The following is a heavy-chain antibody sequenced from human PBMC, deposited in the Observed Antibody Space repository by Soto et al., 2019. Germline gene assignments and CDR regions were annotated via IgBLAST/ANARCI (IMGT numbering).Heavy chain of an antibody. J-gene: IGHJ5*02. V-gene: IGHV1-8*01. CDR2: MNTNTGNT. CDR3: ARGPPTGRRLFDP. CDR1: GYPFSIFD. D-gene: IGHD2-15*01. Sequence: QVQMVQSGAAVNKPGASVKVSCKASGYPFSIFDINWVRQATGQGLEWMGWMNTNTGNTGYAQNFQGRVTMTRNTSISTAYMEHNTLRNEDTAVYYCARGPPTGRRLFDPWGQGTLVTVSS.